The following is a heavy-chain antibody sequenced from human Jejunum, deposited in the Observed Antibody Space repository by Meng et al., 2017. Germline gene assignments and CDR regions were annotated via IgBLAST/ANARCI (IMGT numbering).Heavy chain of an antibody. J-gene: IGHJ4*02. D-gene: IGHD3-10*01. CDR1: GFTFSSYE. CDR2: ISESGNTI. V-gene: IGHV3-48*03. CDR3: ARSRVRGAHAY. Sequence: GESLKISCAASGFTFSSYEMNWVRQAPGQGLEWISYISESGNTIYYADFLKGRINIYRDNAKNSLSLQLNSLSVEDTGVYYCARSRVRGAHAYWGQGTLVTVSS.